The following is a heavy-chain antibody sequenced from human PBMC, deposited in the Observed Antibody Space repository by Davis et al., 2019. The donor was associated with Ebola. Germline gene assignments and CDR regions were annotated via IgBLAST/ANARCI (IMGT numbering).Heavy chain of an antibody. D-gene: IGHD6-19*01. J-gene: IGHJ4*02. V-gene: IGHV3-30-3*02. CDR1: GFTFSSYA. Sequence: GESLKISCAASGFTFSSYAMHWVRQAPGKGLEWVAVISYDGSNKYYADSVKGRFTISRDNSKNTLYLQMNSLRAEDTAVYYCAKREQWLAYWGQGTLVTVSS. CDR3: AKREQWLAY. CDR2: ISYDGSNK.